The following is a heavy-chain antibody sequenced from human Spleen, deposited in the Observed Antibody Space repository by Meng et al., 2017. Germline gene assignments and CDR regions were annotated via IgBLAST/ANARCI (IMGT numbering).Heavy chain of an antibody. V-gene: IGHV3-74*01. Sequence: VQLVESGGGLVQPGGSLRLSCAASGFIFRNFQMHWLRQAPGEGLVWVARLHGDGSGPIYADSVKGRFTIYRDNAKNTLDLQMNSLRLDDTAIYYCVRDNYGPDYWGQGTLVTVSS. J-gene: IGHJ4*02. D-gene: IGHD3-10*01. CDR2: LHGDGSGP. CDR1: GFIFRNFQ. CDR3: VRDNYGPDY.